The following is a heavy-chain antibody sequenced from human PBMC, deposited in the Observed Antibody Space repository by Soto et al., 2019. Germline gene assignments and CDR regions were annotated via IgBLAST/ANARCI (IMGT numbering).Heavy chain of an antibody. CDR3: AVHLRNDRADRDRALNI. J-gene: IGHJ3*02. Sequence: QMQLEESGPGLVKPSETLSLTCSVSGGSVSDYYWHWIRQSPGKGLEWIGYLSSSGATSYSPPLRRRATISTDSSKNQASLKMTSGTAAVAALYYCAVHLRNDRADRDRALNIWGPGTLVTGPS. D-gene: IGHD3-10*01. V-gene: IGHV4-59*08. CDR2: LSSSGAT. CDR1: GGSVSDYY.